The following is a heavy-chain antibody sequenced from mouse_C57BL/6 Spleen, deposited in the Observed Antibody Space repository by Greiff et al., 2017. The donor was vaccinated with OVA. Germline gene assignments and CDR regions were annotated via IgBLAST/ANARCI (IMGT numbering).Heavy chain of an antibody. Sequence: EVMLVESGGGLVKPGGSLKLSCAASGFTFSSYAMSWVRQTPEKRLEWVATISDGGSYTYYPDNVKGRFTFSRDNAKNNLYLQMSHLKSEDTAMYDCARDESYDGYLVYFDVWGTGTTVTVSS. V-gene: IGHV5-4*01. D-gene: IGHD2-3*01. CDR2: ISDGGSYT. CDR1: GFTFSSYA. CDR3: ARDESYDGYLVYFDV. J-gene: IGHJ1*03.